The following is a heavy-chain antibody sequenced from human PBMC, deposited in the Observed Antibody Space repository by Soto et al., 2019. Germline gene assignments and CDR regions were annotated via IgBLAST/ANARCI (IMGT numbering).Heavy chain of an antibody. Sequence: QVQLMESGGGVVQPGRSLRLSCAASGYAFSSHGLHWVRQAPGKGLEWEAAIWYDGSKKCYADSVKGRFIVSRDDSKKTLYLEMNSLRAEDTAVYYCARDPASSMDVWGQGTTVTVSS. CDR2: IWYDGSKK. J-gene: IGHJ6*01. CDR1: GYAFSSHG. D-gene: IGHD6-25*01. V-gene: IGHV3-33*01. CDR3: ARDPASSMDV.